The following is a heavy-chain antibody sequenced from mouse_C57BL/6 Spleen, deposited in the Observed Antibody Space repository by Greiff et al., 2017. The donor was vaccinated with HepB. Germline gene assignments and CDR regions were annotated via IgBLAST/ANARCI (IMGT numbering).Heavy chain of an antibody. D-gene: IGHD1-1*01. CDR1: GYSFTDYN. CDR2: INPNYGTT. J-gene: IGHJ2*01. Sequence: VQLKESGPELVKPGASVKISCKASGYSFTDYNMNWVKQSNGKSLEWIGVINPNYGTTSYNQKFKGKATLTVDQSSSTAYMQLNSLTSEDSAVYYCARGTYYGSSHFDYWGQGTTLTVSS. CDR3: ARGTYYGSSHFDY. V-gene: IGHV1-39*01.